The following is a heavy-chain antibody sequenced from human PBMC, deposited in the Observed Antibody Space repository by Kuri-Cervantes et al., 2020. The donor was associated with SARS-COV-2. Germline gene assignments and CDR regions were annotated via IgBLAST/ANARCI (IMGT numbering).Heavy chain of an antibody. V-gene: IGHV4-39*01. D-gene: IGHD3-10*01. Sequence: ESLKISCTVSGGSISSRSYYWGWIRQPPGKGLEWIGSIYYSGSTYYNPSLKSRVTISVDTSKNQFSLKLSSVTAADTAVYYCARHGLRYYGSGSLTTFDYWGQGTLVTVSS. CDR2: IYYSGST. CDR3: ARHGLRYYGSGSLTTFDY. J-gene: IGHJ4*02. CDR1: GGSISSRSYY.